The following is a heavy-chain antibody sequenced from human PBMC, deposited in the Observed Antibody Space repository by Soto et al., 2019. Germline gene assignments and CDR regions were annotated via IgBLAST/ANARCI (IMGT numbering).Heavy chain of an antibody. CDR3: ARDIVCSGGSCSWFWFDP. Sequence: PSETLSLTCTVSGGSISSYYWSWIRQPAGKGLEWTGRIYTSGSTNYNPSLKSRVTMSVDTSKNQFSLKLSSVTAADTAVYYCARDIVCSGGSCSWFWFDPWGQGTLVTVSS. CDR1: GGSISSYY. V-gene: IGHV4-4*07. D-gene: IGHD2-15*01. CDR2: IYTSGST. J-gene: IGHJ5*02.